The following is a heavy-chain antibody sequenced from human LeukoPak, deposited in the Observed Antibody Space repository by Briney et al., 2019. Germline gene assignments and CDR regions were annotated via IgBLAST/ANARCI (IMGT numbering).Heavy chain of an antibody. D-gene: IGHD5-24*01. Sequence: PSETLSLTCTVSGGSLSSYYWSWIRQPPGKGLEWIGYIYYSGSTNYNPSLKSRVTISVDTSKNQFSLKLSSVTAADTAVYYCARGRDGYNNWGQGTLVTVSS. J-gene: IGHJ4*02. CDR2: IYYSGST. CDR3: ARGRDGYNN. V-gene: IGHV4-59*01. CDR1: GGSLSSYY.